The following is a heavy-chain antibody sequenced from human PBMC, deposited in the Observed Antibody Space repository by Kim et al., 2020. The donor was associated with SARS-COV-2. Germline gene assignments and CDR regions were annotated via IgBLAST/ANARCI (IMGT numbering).Heavy chain of an antibody. Sequence: GGSLRLSCAASGFTFSSYAMHWVRQAPGKGLEWVAVISYDGSNKYYADSVKGRFTISRDNSKNTLYLQMNSLRAEDTAVYYCARDSIDSSSWYLGYWGQG. J-gene: IGHJ4*02. CDR3: ARDSIDSSSWYLGY. CDR1: GFTFSSYA. D-gene: IGHD6-13*01. V-gene: IGHV3-30-3*01. CDR2: ISYDGSNK.